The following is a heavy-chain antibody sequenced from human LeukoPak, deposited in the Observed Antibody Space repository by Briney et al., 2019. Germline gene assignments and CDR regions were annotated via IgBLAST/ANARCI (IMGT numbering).Heavy chain of an antibody. CDR2: INHSGST. J-gene: IGHJ6*03. CDR3: AREFYASDFLEWRSDYMDV. Sequence: SETLSLTCAVYGGSFSGYYWSWIRQPPGKGLEWIGEINHSGSTNYNPSLKSRVTISVDTSKNQFPLKLSSVTAEDTAVYYCAREFYASDFLEWRSDYMDVWGKGTTVTVSS. D-gene: IGHD3-3*01. CDR1: GGSFSGYY. V-gene: IGHV4-34*01.